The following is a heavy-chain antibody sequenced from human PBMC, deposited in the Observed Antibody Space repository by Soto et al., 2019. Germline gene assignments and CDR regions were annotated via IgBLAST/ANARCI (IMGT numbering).Heavy chain of an antibody. Sequence: QLQLQESGPGLVKPSETLSLTCTVSGGSISSSGYFWGWIRQSPEKGLEWIGTVRYSGTTYYHPYVKSRVTISQDTSTNQFSLKLSSVTAADKAVYYCARNDDSGSFINGFDIWGQGTMVTVS. D-gene: IGHD1-26*01. V-gene: IGHV4-39*01. CDR3: ARNDDSGSFINGFDI. J-gene: IGHJ3*02. CDR2: VRYSGTT. CDR1: GGSISSSGYF.